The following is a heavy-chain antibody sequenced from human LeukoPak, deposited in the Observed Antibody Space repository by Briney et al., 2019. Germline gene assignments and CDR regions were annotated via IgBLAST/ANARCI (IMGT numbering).Heavy chain of an antibody. J-gene: IGHJ4*02. V-gene: IGHV1-24*01. Sequence: ASVKVSCKVSGYTLTEMSIHWVRQAPGGALEWMGGFDPEDGETVYAPKFQGRVTMTKDTSTSTVYMELSSLRSEDTAVYYCAKAYGDYFEDWGQGTLVTVSS. CDR3: AKAYGDYFED. D-gene: IGHD4-17*01. CDR2: FDPEDGET. CDR1: GYTLTEMS.